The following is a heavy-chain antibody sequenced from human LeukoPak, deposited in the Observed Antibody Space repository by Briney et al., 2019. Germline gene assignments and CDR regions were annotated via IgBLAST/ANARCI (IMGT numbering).Heavy chain of an antibody. CDR1: GFTFSSYW. CDR2: LKSKTDGGTT. J-gene: IGHJ4*02. D-gene: IGHD3-10*01. Sequence: PGGSLRLSCAASGFTFSSYWMTWVRQAPGKGQEWVGRLKSKTDGGTTDYAAPVKGRFTISRDDSKNTLYLQMNSLKTEDTAVYYCTTGLGSASYYFGYWGQGTLVTVSS. CDR3: TTGLGSASYYFGY. V-gene: IGHV3-15*01.